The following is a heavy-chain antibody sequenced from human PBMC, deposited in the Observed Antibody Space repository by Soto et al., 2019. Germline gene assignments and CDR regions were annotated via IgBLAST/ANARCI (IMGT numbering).Heavy chain of an antibody. CDR1: GFTFSSYW. CDR2: INSDGSST. Sequence: EVQLVESGGGLVQPGGSLRLSCAASGFTFSSYWMHWVRQAPGKGLVWVSRINSDGSSTNYADSVKGRFTISRENARNTLFLQMDTLRAEDTAVYYCTRGGSSPYYYGMDVWGQGTTVTVSS. J-gene: IGHJ6*02. D-gene: IGHD6-6*01. V-gene: IGHV3-74*01. CDR3: TRGGSSPYYYGMDV.